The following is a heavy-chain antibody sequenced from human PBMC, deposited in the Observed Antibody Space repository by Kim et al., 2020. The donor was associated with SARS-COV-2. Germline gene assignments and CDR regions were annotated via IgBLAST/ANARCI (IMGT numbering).Heavy chain of an antibody. CDR3: ARHVVRGVYYMDV. Sequence: SNPSLMSRVTVSVDTSKNQFSLKLSSVTAADTAVYYCARHVVRGVYYMDVWGKGTTVTISS. V-gene: IGHV4-39*01. D-gene: IGHD3-10*02. J-gene: IGHJ6*03.